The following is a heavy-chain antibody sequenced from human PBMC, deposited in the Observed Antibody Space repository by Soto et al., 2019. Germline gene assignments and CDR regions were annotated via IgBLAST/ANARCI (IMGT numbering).Heavy chain of an antibody. V-gene: IGHV4-31*03. D-gene: IGHD2-2*01. CDR3: ARDRRYCSSTSCYEGYYYYYGMDV. Sequence: SETLSLTCTVSGGSISSGGYYWSWIRQHPGKGLEWIGYIYYSGSTYYNPSLKSRVTISVDTSKNQFSLKLSSVTAADTAVYYCARDRRYCSSTSCYEGYYYYYGMDVWGQGTTVTAP. J-gene: IGHJ6*02. CDR2: IYYSGST. CDR1: GGSISSGGYY.